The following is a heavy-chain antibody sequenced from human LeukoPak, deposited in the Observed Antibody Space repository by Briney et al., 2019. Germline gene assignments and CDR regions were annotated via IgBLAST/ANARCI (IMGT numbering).Heavy chain of an antibody. Sequence: SETLSLTCTVSGGSISSNTYYWGWLRQPPGKGLEWIGSIYFSGSTYSNPSLKSRVTISVDTTKNHFSLQLSSVTAADTAVYYCARLGSYCFSASCYSGMDVWGQGTTVTVSS. CDR2: IYFSGST. CDR1: GGSISSNTYY. CDR3: ARLGSYCFSASCYSGMDV. V-gene: IGHV4-39*02. J-gene: IGHJ6*02. D-gene: IGHD2-2*01.